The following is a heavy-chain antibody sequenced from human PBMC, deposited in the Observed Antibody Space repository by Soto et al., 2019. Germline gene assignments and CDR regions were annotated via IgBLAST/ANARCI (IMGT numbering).Heavy chain of an antibody. CDR2: IIPIFGTA. J-gene: IGHJ5*02. D-gene: IGHD4-17*01. CDR3: ARDRGYGGNSLGWFDP. V-gene: IGHV1-69*06. CDR1: GGTFSSYA. Sequence: QVQLVQSGAEVKKPGSSVKVSCKASGGTFSSYAISWVRQAPGQGLEWMGGIIPIFGTANYAQKFQGRVTIAANKPKSTGYMELRSLRSADTAVYYCARDRGYGGNSLGWFDPWGQGTLVTVSS.